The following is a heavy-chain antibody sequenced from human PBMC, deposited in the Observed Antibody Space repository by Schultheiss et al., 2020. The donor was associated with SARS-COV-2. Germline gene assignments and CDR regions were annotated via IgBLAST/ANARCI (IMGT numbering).Heavy chain of an antibody. CDR1: GFTFSNAW. J-gene: IGHJ4*02. V-gene: IGHV3-15*01. D-gene: IGHD5-18*01. CDR2: IKSKTDGGTT. CDR3: ARDSGSGYSPRGIDY. Sequence: GGSLRLSCAASGFTFSNAWMSWVRQAPGKGLEWVGRIKSKTDGGTTDYAAPVKGRFTISRDDSKNTLYLQMNSLKTEDTAVYYCARDSGSGYSPRGIDYWGQGTLVTVSS.